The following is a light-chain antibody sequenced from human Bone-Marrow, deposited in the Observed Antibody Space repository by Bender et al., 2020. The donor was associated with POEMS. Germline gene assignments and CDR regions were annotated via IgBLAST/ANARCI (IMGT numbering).Light chain of an antibody. CDR3: AVWDDSLNGWV. CDR1: SSNIGAHA. V-gene: IGLV1-44*01. CDR2: SSH. Sequence: QSVLTQPPSASGTPGQRVTISCSGGSSNIGAHAVNWYQHLPGTAPNLLIYSSHRRPSEVPDRFFGSRSGTSASLAISGLQSEDEADYYCAVWDDSLNGWVFGGGTKLTVL. J-gene: IGLJ3*02.